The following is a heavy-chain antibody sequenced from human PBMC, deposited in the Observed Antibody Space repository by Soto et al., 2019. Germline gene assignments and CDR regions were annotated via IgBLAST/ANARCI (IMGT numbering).Heavy chain of an antibody. CDR3: ARWGEQQPADY. CDR1: GGSISSGGYY. CDR2: IYYSGST. J-gene: IGHJ4*02. D-gene: IGHD6-13*01. Sequence: QVQLQESGPGLVKPSQTLSLTCTVSGGSISSGGYYWSWIRQHPGKGLEWIGYIYYSGSTYYNPSHKVRVNTSVDRSKNQFSLKLSSVTAADTAVYYCARWGEQQPADYWGQGPLVTVSS. V-gene: IGHV4-31*03.